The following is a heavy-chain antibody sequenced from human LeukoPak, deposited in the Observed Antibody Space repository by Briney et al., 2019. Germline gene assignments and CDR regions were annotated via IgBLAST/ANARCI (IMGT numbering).Heavy chain of an antibody. Sequence: SVKVSCKASGGTFSSYAISWVRQAPGQGLEWMGRIIPIFGTANYAQKFQGRVTITTDESTSTAYMELGSLRSEDTAVYYCARDLNWKYFDYWGQGTLVTVSS. D-gene: IGHD1-20*01. CDR2: IIPIFGTA. CDR3: ARDLNWKYFDY. V-gene: IGHV1-69*05. CDR1: GGTFSSYA. J-gene: IGHJ4*02.